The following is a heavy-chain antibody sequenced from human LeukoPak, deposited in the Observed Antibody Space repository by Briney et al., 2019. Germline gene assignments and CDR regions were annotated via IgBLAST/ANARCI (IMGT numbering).Heavy chain of an antibody. Sequence: SETLSLTCAVYGGSFSGYYWTWIRQPPGKGLEWIGEINHSGSTNYNPSLKSRVTISVDTSKNQFSLKLSSVTAADTAVYYCARGGYFDYWGQGTLVTVSS. V-gene: IGHV4-34*01. CDR1: GGSFSGYY. D-gene: IGHD2-15*01. CDR2: INHSGST. J-gene: IGHJ4*02. CDR3: ARGGYFDY.